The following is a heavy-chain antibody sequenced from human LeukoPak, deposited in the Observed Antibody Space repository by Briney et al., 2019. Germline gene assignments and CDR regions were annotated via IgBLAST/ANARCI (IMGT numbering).Heavy chain of an antibody. V-gene: IGHV3-74*01. CDR2: IRTDGSST. Sequence: PGGSLRLSCAASGFTFSSYSMNWVRQAPGKGLVWVSHIRTDGSSTTYADSVRGRFTISRDNAGNTVYLQMNGLRAEDTAVYYCATDGGYAADYWGQGVLVTVSS. J-gene: IGHJ4*02. D-gene: IGHD2-2*01. CDR1: GFTFSSYS. CDR3: ATDGGYAADY.